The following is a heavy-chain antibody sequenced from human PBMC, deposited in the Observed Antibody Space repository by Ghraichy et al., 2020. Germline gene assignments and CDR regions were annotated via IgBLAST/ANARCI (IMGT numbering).Heavy chain of an antibody. CDR2: INYSGNT. CDR3: ARHHNTQVAGYRNAMDV. V-gene: IGHV4-39*01. J-gene: IGHJ6*02. D-gene: IGHD6-19*01. CDR1: AGSIISSVYY. Sequence: SETLSLTCTVSAGSIISSVYYWVWVRQPPGKGLDWIGSINYSGNTNYNPSLKSRLTISVDTSKNQFSLKLTSVTAADTAVYYCARHHNTQVAGYRNAMDVWGHGTTVTVSS.